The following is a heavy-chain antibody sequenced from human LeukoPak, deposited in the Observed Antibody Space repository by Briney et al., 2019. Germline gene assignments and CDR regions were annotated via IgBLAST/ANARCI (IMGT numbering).Heavy chain of an antibody. CDR1: GLTFGSYG. CDR2: IHPSGTNT. Sequence: GGSLRLSCAASGLTFGSYGMSWVRQAPGKGLEWVSTIHPSGTNTHYADSVKGRFTISRDNSKNKLFLLMSTLRADDTAIYYCAKDPSTLTIRDDYWGQGTLVTVSS. V-gene: IGHV3-23*01. J-gene: IGHJ4*02. CDR3: AKDPSTLTIRDDY. D-gene: IGHD5-24*01.